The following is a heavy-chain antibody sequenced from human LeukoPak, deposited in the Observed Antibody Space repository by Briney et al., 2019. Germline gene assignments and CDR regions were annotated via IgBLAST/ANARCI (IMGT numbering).Heavy chain of an antibody. V-gene: IGHV1-2*02. D-gene: IGHD6-6*01. CDR3: ARDSSSWGSVDY. J-gene: IGHJ4*02. CDR2: INPNSGGT. Sequence: ASVKVSCKASGYTFTGYYMHWVRQAPGQGLEWMGWINPNSGGTNYAQKFQGRVTMIRDTSISTAYMELSRLRSDDTAVYYCARDSSSWGSVDYWGQGTLVTVSS. CDR1: GYTFTGYY.